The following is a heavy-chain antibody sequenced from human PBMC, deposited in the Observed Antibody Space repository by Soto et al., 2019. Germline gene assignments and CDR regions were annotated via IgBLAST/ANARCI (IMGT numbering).Heavy chain of an antibody. V-gene: IGHV1-18*01. CDR3: ARISQSDFWSGYYYFFDY. CDR2: ITAFNGNT. CDR1: GYTFTDYG. J-gene: IGHJ4*02. Sequence: QVHLVQSGAEVEKPGASVKVSCKASGYTFTDYGISCVRQAPGQGLQWMGWITAFNGNTKYAQQFQGRVTMTTDTSTSTAYMELRSLESDDTAVYYCARISQSDFWSGYYYFFDYCGQGTLVTVSS. D-gene: IGHD3-3*01.